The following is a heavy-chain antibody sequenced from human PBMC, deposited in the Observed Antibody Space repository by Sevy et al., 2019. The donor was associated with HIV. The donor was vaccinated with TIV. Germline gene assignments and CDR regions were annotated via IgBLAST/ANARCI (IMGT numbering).Heavy chain of an antibody. V-gene: IGHV3-30*04. CDR2: IAYDGSNK. D-gene: IGHD3-3*01. CDR3: ARPRFLEWLSSAAFDI. CDR1: GFVFSSYA. J-gene: IGHJ3*02. Sequence: GGSLRLSCTASGFVFSSYAMHWVRQAPGKGLEWVAFIAYDGSNKNYADSVKGRFNLSRDNSKNTLYLQMNSLGAEDTAVYYCARPRFLEWLSSAAFDIWGQGTMITVSS.